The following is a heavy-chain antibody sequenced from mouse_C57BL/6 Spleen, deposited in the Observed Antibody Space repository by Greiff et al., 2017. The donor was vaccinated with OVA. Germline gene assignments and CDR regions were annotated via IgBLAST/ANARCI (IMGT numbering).Heavy chain of an antibody. CDR1: GYTFTSYW. Sequence: VQLQQSGTELVKPGASVKLSCKASGYTFTSYWMHWVKQRPGQGLEWIGNINPSNGGTNYNEKFKSKATLTVDKSSSTAYMQLSSLTSEDSAVYYCARSRIYDYEGFAYWGQGTLVTVSA. CDR3: ARSRIYDYEGFAY. CDR2: INPSNGGT. V-gene: IGHV1-53*01. J-gene: IGHJ3*01. D-gene: IGHD2-4*01.